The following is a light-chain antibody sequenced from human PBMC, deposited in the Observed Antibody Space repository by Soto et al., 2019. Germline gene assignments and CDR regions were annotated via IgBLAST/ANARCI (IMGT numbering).Light chain of an antibody. CDR2: GAS. Sequence: EIVVTQSPATLSVSPGERATFSCRASQSVSSSYLAWYQQKPGQAPRLLIYGASSRATGIPDRFSGSGSGTDFTLTISRLEPEDFAVYYCQQYDTSPRTFGQGTKVDIK. V-gene: IGKV3-20*01. CDR3: QQYDTSPRT. CDR1: QSVSSSY. J-gene: IGKJ1*01.